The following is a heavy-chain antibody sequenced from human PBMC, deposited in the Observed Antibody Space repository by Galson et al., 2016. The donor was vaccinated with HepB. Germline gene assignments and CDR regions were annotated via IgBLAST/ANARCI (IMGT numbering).Heavy chain of an antibody. Sequence: SCKASGYSFTRYYIRWVRQAPGQGLEWMGWINPNSGGTNFAQSFQGRVTMTRDTSINTAYMELSRLRSDDTAVYYCARDVDIVVVPAAMLSFWGQGTLVTVSS. J-gene: IGHJ4*02. CDR1: GYSFTRYY. CDR2: INPNSGGT. V-gene: IGHV1-2*02. D-gene: IGHD2-2*03. CDR3: ARDVDIVVVPAAMLSF.